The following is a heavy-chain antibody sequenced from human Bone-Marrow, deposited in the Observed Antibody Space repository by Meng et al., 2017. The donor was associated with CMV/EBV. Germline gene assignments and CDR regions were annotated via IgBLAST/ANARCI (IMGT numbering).Heavy chain of an antibody. D-gene: IGHD3-22*01. V-gene: IGHV3-7*03. CDR2: IKQDGSEK. J-gene: IGHJ4*02. Sequence: SCAASGFTFSSYWMSWVRQAPGKGLEWVANIKQDGSEKYYVDSVKGRFTISRDNSKNTLYLQMNSLRAEDTAVYYCAKAKYYYDSPIDYWGQGTLVTVSS. CDR3: AKAKYYYDSPIDY. CDR1: GFTFSSYW.